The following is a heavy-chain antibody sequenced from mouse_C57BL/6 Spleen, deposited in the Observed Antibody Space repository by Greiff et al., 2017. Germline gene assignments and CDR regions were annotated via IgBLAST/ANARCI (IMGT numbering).Heavy chain of an antibody. J-gene: IGHJ2*01. V-gene: IGHV5-6*01. CDR3: ARHESSYYFDY. CDR1: GFTFSSYG. Sequence: EVQLVESGGDLVKPGGSLKLSCAASGFTFSSYGMSWVRQTPDKRLEWVATISSGGSYTYYPDSVKGRFTISRDNAKNTLYLQMSSLKSEDTAMYYCARHESSYYFDYWGQGTTLTVSS. D-gene: IGHD3-1*01. CDR2: ISSGGSYT.